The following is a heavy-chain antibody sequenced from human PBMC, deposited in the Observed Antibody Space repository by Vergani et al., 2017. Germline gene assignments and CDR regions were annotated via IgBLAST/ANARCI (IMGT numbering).Heavy chain of an antibody. D-gene: IGHD3-22*01. CDR1: GFTFSSYG. Sequence: QVQLVESGGGVFQPGGSLRLSCAASGFTFSSYGMHWVRQAPGKGLEWVEFIRYDGSNKYYADSVKGRFTITRDNSKNTLYLQMNSLRAEATAVYYCAKDLIYDSSGGFDYWGQGTLVTVSS. J-gene: IGHJ4*02. CDR2: IRYDGSNK. V-gene: IGHV3-30*02. CDR3: AKDLIYDSSGGFDY.